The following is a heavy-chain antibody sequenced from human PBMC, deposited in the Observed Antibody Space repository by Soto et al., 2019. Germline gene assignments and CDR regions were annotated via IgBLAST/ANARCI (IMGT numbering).Heavy chain of an antibody. V-gene: IGHV3-74*01. J-gene: IGHJ5*01. CDR1: GFTFSNYW. CDR2: INSDGTSI. D-gene: IGHD2-21*02. Sequence: EVQLVESGGGLVQPGGSLRLSCAASGFTFSNYWMHWVRQAPGKGLVWVSRINSDGTSIFYADSVKGRFTISRDNAKNTLYMQMNNLRGEDTAVYYCTRDTAAAGWFDCWRQGTLVTVSS. CDR3: TRDTAAAGWFDC.